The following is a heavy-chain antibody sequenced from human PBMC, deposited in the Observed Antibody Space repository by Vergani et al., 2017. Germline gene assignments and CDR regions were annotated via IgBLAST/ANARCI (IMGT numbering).Heavy chain of an antibody. D-gene: IGHD4-17*01. CDR1: GGSISSSSYY. V-gene: IGHV4-39*07. CDR3: ARRTHDYGDYENPNDAFDI. CDR2: IYYSGST. Sequence: QLQLQESGPGLVKPSETLSLTCTVSGGSISSSSYYWGWIRQPPGKGLEWIGSIYYSGSTYYNPSLKSRVTISVDTSKNQFSLKLSSVTAADTAVYYCARRTHDYGDYENPNDAFDIWGQGTMVTVSS. J-gene: IGHJ3*02.